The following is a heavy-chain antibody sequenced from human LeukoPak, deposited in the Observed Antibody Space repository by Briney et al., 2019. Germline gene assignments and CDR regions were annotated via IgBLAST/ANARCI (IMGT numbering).Heavy chain of an antibody. CDR2: ISTSSGYV. D-gene: IGHD3-16*01. V-gene: IGHV3-21*01. CDR1: GFTFNSYI. J-gene: IGHJ3*01. Sequence: GGSLRLSSAASGFTFNSYIMNWVRQAPGKGLEWVSSISTSSGYVYYADSVKGRFTISRDNARNSLYLQMNSLRAEDTAVYYCARGGGTYLDAFDFWGQGTMVTISS. CDR3: ARGGGTYLDAFDF.